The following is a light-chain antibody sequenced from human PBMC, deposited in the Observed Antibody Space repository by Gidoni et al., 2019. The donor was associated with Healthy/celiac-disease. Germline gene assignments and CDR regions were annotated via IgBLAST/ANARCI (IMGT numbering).Light chain of an antibody. CDR3: QQYNNWPSWT. Sequence: EIVLTQSPAPLSVSPGERATLSCRASQSVSSNLAWYQQKPGQAPRLLIYGASTRATGIPARLSGSGSGTEFTLTISSLQSEDFAVYYCQQYNNWPSWTFGQGTKVEIK. CDR2: GAS. V-gene: IGKV3-15*01. CDR1: QSVSSN. J-gene: IGKJ1*01.